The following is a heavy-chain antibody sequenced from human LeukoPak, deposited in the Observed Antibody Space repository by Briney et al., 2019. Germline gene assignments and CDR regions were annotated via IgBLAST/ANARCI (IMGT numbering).Heavy chain of an antibody. CDR1: GGSISSHY. CDR2: IHYTGCT. D-gene: IGHD6-19*01. Sequence: PSETLSLTCAVSGGSISSHYWSWLRQPPGEGLEWIAYIHYTGCTNYNPSLKGRVTISVDTSNSQVSLNLNSVTAADTAVYYCARGAGWYDYWGRGTLVTVSS. CDR3: ARGAGWYDY. V-gene: IGHV4-59*11. J-gene: IGHJ4*02.